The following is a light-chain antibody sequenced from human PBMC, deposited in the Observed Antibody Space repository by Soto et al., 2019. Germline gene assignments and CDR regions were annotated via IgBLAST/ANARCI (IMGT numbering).Light chain of an antibody. CDR1: QSVGSSY. CDR3: QQYGSSPSIT. J-gene: IGKJ5*01. CDR2: DAS. V-gene: IGKV3-20*01. Sequence: EIVLTQSPGTLSLSPGERATLSCRASQSVGSSYLAWYQRKPGQAPRLLIYDASSRATGIPDRFSGSGSGTDFTLTISRLEPEDFAVYYCQQYGSSPSITFGQGTRLEIK.